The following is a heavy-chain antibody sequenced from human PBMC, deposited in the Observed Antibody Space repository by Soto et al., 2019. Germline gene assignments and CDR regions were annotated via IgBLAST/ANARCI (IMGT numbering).Heavy chain of an antibody. CDR3: ASGTTPWVSGY. V-gene: IGHV3-23*01. Sequence: PGGSLRLSCAASGFTFSSYAMSWVRQAPGKGLEWVSAISGSGGSTYYADSVKGQFTISRDNSKNTLYLQMNSLRAEDTAVYYCASGTTPWVSGYWGQGTLVTVSS. J-gene: IGHJ4*02. CDR1: GFTFSSYA. CDR2: ISGSGGST. D-gene: IGHD1-7*01.